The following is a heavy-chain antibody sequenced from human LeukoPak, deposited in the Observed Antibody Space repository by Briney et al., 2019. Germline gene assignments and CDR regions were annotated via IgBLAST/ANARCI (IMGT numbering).Heavy chain of an antibody. D-gene: IGHD3-10*01. Sequence: GASVKVSCKASGYTXTDYYMHWVRQAPGQGLEWMGWMNPNTGATNYVQKFQGRVTMTRDTSISTAYMELSRLISDDTAVYYCARGGSMVRRIIIGEYWGQGTLVTVSS. CDR1: GYTXTDYY. J-gene: IGHJ4*02. V-gene: IGHV1-2*02. CDR3: ARGGSMVRRIIIGEY. CDR2: MNPNTGAT.